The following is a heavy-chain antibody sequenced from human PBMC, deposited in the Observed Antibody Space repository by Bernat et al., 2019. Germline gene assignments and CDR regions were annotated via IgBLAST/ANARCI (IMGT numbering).Heavy chain of an antibody. CDR2: IYSGGST. CDR1: GFTVSSNY. V-gene: IGHV3-66*01. D-gene: IGHD3-22*01. CDR3: ARDNYDSSGSGMDV. J-gene: IGHJ6*02. Sequence: EVQLAESGGGLVQPGGSLRLSCAASGFTVSSNYMSWVRQAPGKGLEWVSVIYSGGSTYYADSVKGRFTISRDNSKNTLYLQMNSLRAEDTAVYYCARDNYDSSGSGMDVWGQGTTVTVSS.